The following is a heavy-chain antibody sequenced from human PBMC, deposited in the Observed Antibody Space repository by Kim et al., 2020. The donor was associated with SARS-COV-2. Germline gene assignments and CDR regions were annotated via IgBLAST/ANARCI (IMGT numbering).Heavy chain of an antibody. Sequence: SETLSLTCNVSGGYFGGFYLSWIRQPPGKGLELIGEINHSRATSFHPSLKSRVTMSVDTSKNQFSLKLTAVTAADTAIYYCARVKAVNWGSKNAFDIWG. D-gene: IGHD7-27*01. J-gene: IGHJ3*02. V-gene: IGHV4-34*01. CDR1: GGYFGGFY. CDR2: INHSRAT. CDR3: ARVKAVNWGSKNAFDI.